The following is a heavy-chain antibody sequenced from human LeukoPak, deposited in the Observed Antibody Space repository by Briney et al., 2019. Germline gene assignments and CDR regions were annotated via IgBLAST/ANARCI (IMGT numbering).Heavy chain of an antibody. Sequence: SQTLSLTCTVSGGSISSGDYYWSWIRQPPGKGLEWIGYIYYSGSTYYNPSLKSRVTISVDTSKNQFSLKLSSVTAADTAVYYCAPSPNYYGTPHYFDYWGQGTLVTVSS. V-gene: IGHV4-30-4*01. J-gene: IGHJ4*02. CDR1: GGSISSGDYY. CDR3: APSPNYYGTPHYFDY. D-gene: IGHD3-10*01. CDR2: IYYSGST.